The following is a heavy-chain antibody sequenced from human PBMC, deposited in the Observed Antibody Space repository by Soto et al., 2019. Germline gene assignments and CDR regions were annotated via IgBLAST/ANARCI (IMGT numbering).Heavy chain of an antibody. CDR1: CGSISSYY. CDR2: IYTSGST. CDR3: ARGLAYYDFWSGYYPPANYYYGMDV. V-gene: IGHV4-4*07. Sequence: SETLSLTCTVSCGSISSYYWSWIRQPAGKGLEWIGRIYTSGSTNYNPSLKSRVTMSVDTSKNQFSLKLSSVTAADTAVYYCARGLAYYDFWSGYYPPANYYYGMDVWGQGTTVTVSS. D-gene: IGHD3-3*01. J-gene: IGHJ6*02.